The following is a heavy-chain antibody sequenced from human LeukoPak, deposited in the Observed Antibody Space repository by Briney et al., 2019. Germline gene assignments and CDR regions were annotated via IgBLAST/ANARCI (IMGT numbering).Heavy chain of an antibody. CDR3: AAVGATTSYYFDY. CDR1: GYTFTGYY. D-gene: IGHD1-26*01. J-gene: IGHJ4*02. Sequence: ASVKVSCKASGYTFTGYYMHWVRQAPGQGLEWMGIINPSGGSPTYAQKFQGRVTMTRDTSTSTVYMELSSLRSEDTAVYYCAAVGATTSYYFDYWGQGTLVTVSS. V-gene: IGHV1-46*01. CDR2: INPSGGSP.